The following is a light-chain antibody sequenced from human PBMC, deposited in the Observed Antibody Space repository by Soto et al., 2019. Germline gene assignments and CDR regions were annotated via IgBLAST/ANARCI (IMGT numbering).Light chain of an antibody. Sequence: QSALTQPASVSGSPGQSITISCTGTSSDVGGYNSVCWHQQHPGKAPKLMIYEVYNRPSGVSDRFSASKSGNTASLTISGLQADYEADYYCSSFTITNTWVFGGGTKLTVL. CDR3: SSFTITNTWV. J-gene: IGLJ3*02. CDR2: EVY. CDR1: SSDVGGYNS. V-gene: IGLV2-14*01.